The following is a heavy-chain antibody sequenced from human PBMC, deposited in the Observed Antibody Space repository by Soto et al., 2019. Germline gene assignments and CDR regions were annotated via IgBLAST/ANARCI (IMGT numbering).Heavy chain of an antibody. D-gene: IGHD4-17*01. CDR1: GFTFSSYS. Sequence: EVQLVESGGGLVKPGGSLRLSCAASGFTFSSYSMNWVRQAPGKGLEWVSSISSSSSYIYYADSVKGRFTISRDNAKNSLYLQMNSLRVEDTAVYYCARELRLRPDAFDSWGQGTMVTVSS. J-gene: IGHJ3*02. V-gene: IGHV3-21*01. CDR2: ISSSSSYI. CDR3: ARELRLRPDAFDS.